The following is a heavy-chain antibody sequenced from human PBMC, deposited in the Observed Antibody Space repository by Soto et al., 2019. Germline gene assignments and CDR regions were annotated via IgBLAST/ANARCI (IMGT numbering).Heavy chain of an antibody. CDR1: GYTFTSYG. CDR3: AWWVTHNWLDP. D-gene: IGHD2-21*02. Sequence: VSVKVSCKASGYTFTSYGISWVRQAPGQGLEWIGWISAYNGNTNYAQKLQARVTMTTDTSTSTAYMELRSLRSDYTSVYYCAWWVTHNWLDPWGQGTLVTVSS. J-gene: IGHJ5*02. CDR2: ISAYNGNT. V-gene: IGHV1-18*01.